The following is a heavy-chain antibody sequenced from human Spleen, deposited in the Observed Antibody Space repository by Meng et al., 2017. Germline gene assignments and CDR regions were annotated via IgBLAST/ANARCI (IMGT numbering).Heavy chain of an antibody. D-gene: IGHD3-10*01. CDR2: IYYSGST. CDR3: ARDKFGPPYYFDY. J-gene: IGHJ4*02. V-gene: IGHV4-61*01. CDR1: GGSISSGSYY. Sequence: SETLSLTFTVSGGSISSGSYYWSWIRQPPGKGLEWIGYIYYSGSTNYNPSLKSRVTISVDTSKNQFSLKLSSVTAADTAVYYCARDKFGPPYYFDYWGQGTLVTVSS.